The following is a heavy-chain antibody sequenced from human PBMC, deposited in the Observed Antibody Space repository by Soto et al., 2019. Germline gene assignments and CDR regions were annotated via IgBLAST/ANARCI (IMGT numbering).Heavy chain of an antibody. CDR1: GFTFSDNY. J-gene: IGHJ3*02. D-gene: IGHD3-22*01. V-gene: IGHV3-72*01. CDR2: TRNRANSYTT. Sequence: EVQLVESGGGLVQPGGSLRLSCAASGFTFSDNYMDWVRQAPGNGLEWVGRTRNRANSYTTEYAASVKGRFTISRDDSKISLYLQMNSLKTEDTAVYYCAREAAITMIVVAHYAFDIWGQGTMVTVSS. CDR3: AREAAITMIVVAHYAFDI.